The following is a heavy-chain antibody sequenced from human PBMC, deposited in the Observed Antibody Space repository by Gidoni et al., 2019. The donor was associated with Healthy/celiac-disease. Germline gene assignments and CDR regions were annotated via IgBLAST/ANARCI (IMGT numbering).Heavy chain of an antibody. CDR1: GGSISSYY. Sequence: QVQLQESGPGLVKPSETLSLTCTVSGGSISSYYWSWIRQPPGKGLEWIGYIYSSGSTNYNPSLKSRVTISVDTSKNQFSLKLSSVTAADTAVYYCARAPVTTWGYYFDYWGQGTLVTVSS. D-gene: IGHD4-17*01. V-gene: IGHV4-59*01. CDR2: IYSSGST. CDR3: ARAPVTTWGYYFDY. J-gene: IGHJ4*02.